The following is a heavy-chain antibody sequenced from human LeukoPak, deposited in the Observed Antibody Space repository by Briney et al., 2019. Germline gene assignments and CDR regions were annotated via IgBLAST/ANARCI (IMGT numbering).Heavy chain of an antibody. D-gene: IGHD3-9*01. J-gene: IGHJ4*02. V-gene: IGHV3-30*18. CDR3: AKDAVDRLSIFYFDY. CDR2: ISYDGSNK. CDR1: GFTFSSYG. Sequence: GGSLRLSCAASGFTFSSYGMHWVRQAPGKGLEWVAVISYDGSNKYYADSVEGRFTISRDNSKNTLYLQMNSLRAEDTAVYYCAKDAVDRLSIFYFDYWGQGTLVTVSS.